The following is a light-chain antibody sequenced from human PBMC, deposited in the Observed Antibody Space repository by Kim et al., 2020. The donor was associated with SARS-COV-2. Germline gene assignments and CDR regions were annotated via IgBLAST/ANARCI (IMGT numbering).Light chain of an antibody. J-gene: IGLJ2*01. V-gene: IGLV2-23*02. CDR3: CSYAGSSTL. CDR1: SSDVGSYNL. CDR2: EVS. Sequence: PGQYIPISCTGTSSDVGSYNLVSWYQQHPGKAPKLMIYEVSKRPSGVSNRFSGSKSGNTASLTISGLQAEDEADYYCCSYAGSSTLFGGGTQLTVL.